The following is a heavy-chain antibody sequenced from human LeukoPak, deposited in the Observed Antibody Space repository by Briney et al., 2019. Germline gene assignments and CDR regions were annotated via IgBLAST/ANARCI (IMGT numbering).Heavy chain of an antibody. D-gene: IGHD6-19*01. V-gene: IGHV1-18*01. CDR1: GYIFSTYG. J-gene: IGHJ4*02. Sequence: ASVKVSCKASGYIFSTYGISWVRQAPGQGLEWMGCTSGYNGNTNYAQKLQGRVTMTTDTSTSTAYMELRRLRSDDTAVYYCARRRSEEFDFDCWGQGTLVTVSS. CDR3: ARRRSEEFDFDC. CDR2: TSGYNGNT.